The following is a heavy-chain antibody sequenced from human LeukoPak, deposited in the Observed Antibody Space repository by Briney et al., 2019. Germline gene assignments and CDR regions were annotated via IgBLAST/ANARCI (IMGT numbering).Heavy chain of an antibody. CDR3: TRDPAFYGSGD. CDR1: GDSISDYY. CDR2: IFTTENT. V-gene: IGHV4-4*07. Sequence: NPSGTLSLTCSVSGDSISDYYWSWIRQPAGRGMEWIGRIFTTENTDYNPSLTSRVTMSIDTSKNQFSLELRSVTAADTAVYYCTRDPAFYGSGDWGQGTLVTVSS. D-gene: IGHD3-10*01. J-gene: IGHJ4*02.